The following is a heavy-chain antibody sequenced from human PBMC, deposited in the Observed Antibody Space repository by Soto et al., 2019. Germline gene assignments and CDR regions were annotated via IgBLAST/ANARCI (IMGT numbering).Heavy chain of an antibody. D-gene: IGHD1-26*01. Sequence: QVQLGQSGAEVQKPGASVQVSCKASGYTFTNYYMHWVRQATGQGREWLGIINPSGGSASYAQKCQGRITMNRDTSTCTVYLKLSSLRSEDAAVYYSARFSDQRSYGDYADYWGQGTLVTVSS. CDR3: ARFSDQRSYGDYADY. CDR2: INPSGGSA. CDR1: GYTFTNYY. V-gene: IGHV1-46*01. J-gene: IGHJ4*02.